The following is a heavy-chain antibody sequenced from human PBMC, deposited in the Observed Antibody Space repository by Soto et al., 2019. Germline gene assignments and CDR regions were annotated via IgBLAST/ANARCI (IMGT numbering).Heavy chain of an antibody. CDR3: ARDRWHYSDSSGYYYDAFDI. Sequence: QVQLVQSGAEVKKPGASVKVSCKASGYTFTSYGISWVRQAPGQGLEWMGWISAYNGNTNYAQKLQGRVTMTTDTSTSIASMELRSLRGDDSAVYYCARDRWHYSDSSGYYYDAFDIWGQGTMVAVSS. V-gene: IGHV1-18*01. CDR2: ISAYNGNT. CDR1: GYTFTSYG. D-gene: IGHD3-22*01. J-gene: IGHJ3*02.